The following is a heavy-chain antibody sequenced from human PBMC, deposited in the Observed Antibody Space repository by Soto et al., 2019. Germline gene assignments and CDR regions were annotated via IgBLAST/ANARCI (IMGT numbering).Heavy chain of an antibody. V-gene: IGHV3-23*01. Sequence: EVQLLESGGGLVQPGGSPRLSCAASGFTFNNYAMTWVRQAPGKGLEWVSAISGGGDTTSYADSVKGRFTVSRDGSKNTLYLQMSSLRAEYTALYYCAKGRGGSGSLTPRVDFWGQGTLVTVSS. CDR1: GFTFNNYA. CDR3: AKGRGGSGSLTPRVDF. CDR2: ISGGGDTT. D-gene: IGHD3-10*01. J-gene: IGHJ4*02.